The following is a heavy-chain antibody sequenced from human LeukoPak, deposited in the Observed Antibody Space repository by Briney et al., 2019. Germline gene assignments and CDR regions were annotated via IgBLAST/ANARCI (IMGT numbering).Heavy chain of an antibody. CDR3: AREGLERSRRGFDP. D-gene: IGHD1-1*01. CDR2: IYHSGST. CDR1: GYSISSGYY. V-gene: IGHV4-38-2*02. J-gene: IGHJ5*02. Sequence: SETLSLTCTVSGYSISSGYYWGWIRQPPGKGLEWIGSIYHSGSTYYNPSLKSRVTISVDTSKNQFSLKLSSVTAADTAVYYCAREGLERSRRGFDPWGQGTLVTVSS.